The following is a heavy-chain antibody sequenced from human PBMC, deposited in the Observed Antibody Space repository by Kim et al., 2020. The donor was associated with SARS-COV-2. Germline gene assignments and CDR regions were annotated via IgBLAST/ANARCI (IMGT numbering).Heavy chain of an antibody. Sequence: SAASVKGRFTISRDNAKNSLYLQMNSLRAEDTALYYCAKDTQGIAVAADVWGQGTTVTVSS. D-gene: IGHD6-19*01. V-gene: IGHV3-9*01. CDR3: AKDTQGIAVAADV. J-gene: IGHJ6*02.